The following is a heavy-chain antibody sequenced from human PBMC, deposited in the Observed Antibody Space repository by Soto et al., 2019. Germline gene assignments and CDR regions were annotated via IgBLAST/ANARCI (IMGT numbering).Heavy chain of an antibody. CDR3: AKSLLLWFGEDAFDI. J-gene: IGHJ3*02. CDR1: GFTVCSSG. Sequence: GSLRLSCAAPGFTVCSSGMSWGRQAPGKGLEWVSAISGSGGSTYYADSVKGRFTISRDNSKNTLYLQMNSLRAEDTAVYYCAKSLLLWFGEDAFDIWGQGTIVTVSS. D-gene: IGHD3-10*01. V-gene: IGHV3-23*01. CDR2: ISGSGGST.